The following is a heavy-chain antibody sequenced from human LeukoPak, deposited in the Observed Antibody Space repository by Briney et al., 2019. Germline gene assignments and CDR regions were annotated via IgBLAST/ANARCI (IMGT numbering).Heavy chain of an antibody. V-gene: IGHV3-9*01. Sequence: GGSLRLSCAASGFTFDDYAMHWVRQAPGEGLGWVSGISWNSGSIGYADSVEGRFTISRDNAKNSLYLQMNSLRAEDTALYYCAKGGAVVVPAALDYWGQGTLVTVSS. D-gene: IGHD2-2*01. CDR1: GFTFDDYA. CDR2: ISWNSGSI. J-gene: IGHJ4*02. CDR3: AKGGAVVVPAALDY.